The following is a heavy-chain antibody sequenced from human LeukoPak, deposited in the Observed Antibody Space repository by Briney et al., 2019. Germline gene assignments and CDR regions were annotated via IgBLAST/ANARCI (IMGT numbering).Heavy chain of an antibody. D-gene: IGHD2-15*01. Sequence: PGGSLRLSCAASGFTFSIYGLSWVRQAPGKGLEWVSTISGSGNSRYYGDSVKGRFTISRDNPKNTLYLQMNNLRAEDTAVYYCAKDVDQYYFDHWGQGTLVTVSS. CDR2: ISGSGNSR. J-gene: IGHJ4*02. CDR1: GFTFSIYG. V-gene: IGHV3-23*01. CDR3: AKDVDQYYFDH.